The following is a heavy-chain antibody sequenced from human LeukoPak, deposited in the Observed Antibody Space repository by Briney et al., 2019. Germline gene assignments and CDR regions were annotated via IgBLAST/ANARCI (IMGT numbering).Heavy chain of an antibody. Sequence: GGSLRLSCAPSGFTFRNYAMHWVRQAPGKGLEWVAVISYAGSNEHYADSVKGRFTISRDNSKNTLFLQMNSLRAEDTAVYYCARGDFRWEMAATIAFDIWGQGTMVTVSS. D-gene: IGHD5-24*01. CDR1: GFTFRNYA. CDR3: ARGDFRWEMAATIAFDI. CDR2: ISYAGSNE. J-gene: IGHJ3*02. V-gene: IGHV3-30*04.